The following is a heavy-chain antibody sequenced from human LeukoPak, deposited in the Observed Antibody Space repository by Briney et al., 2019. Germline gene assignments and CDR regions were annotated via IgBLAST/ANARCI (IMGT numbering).Heavy chain of an antibody. CDR1: GFTFSSYA. CDR2: ISGSGGST. V-gene: IGHV3-23*01. D-gene: IGHD1-26*01. J-gene: IGHJ6*02. Sequence: PGGSLRLSCAASGFTFSSYAMSWVRQAPWKGLEWVSAISGSGGSTYYADSVKGRFTISRDNSKNTLYLQMNSLRAEDTAVYYCAKDGGGSSHYYYYGMDVWGQGTTVTVSS. CDR3: AKDGGGSSHYYYYGMDV.